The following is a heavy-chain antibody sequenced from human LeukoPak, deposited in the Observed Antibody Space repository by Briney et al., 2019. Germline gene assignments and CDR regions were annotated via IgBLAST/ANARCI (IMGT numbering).Heavy chain of an antibody. CDR1: GFTFSSYA. CDR2: ISSNGGST. D-gene: IGHD2-2*02. V-gene: IGHV3-64*01. CDR3: ARDHCSSTSCYTGEGAFDI. J-gene: IGHJ3*02. Sequence: GGSLRLSCAASGFTFSSYAMHWVRQAPGKGLEYVSAISSNGGSTYYANSVKGRFTISRDNSKNTLYLQMGSLRAEDTAVYYCARDHCSSTSCYTGEGAFDIWGQGTMVTVSS.